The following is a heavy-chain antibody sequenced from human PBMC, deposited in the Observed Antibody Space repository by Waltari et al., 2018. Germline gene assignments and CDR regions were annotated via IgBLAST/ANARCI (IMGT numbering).Heavy chain of an antibody. V-gene: IGHV4-4*07. CDR1: VGSLSRPG. CDR3: ARQATSWSGFDY. CDR2: IYISGTT. D-gene: IGHD2-15*01. J-gene: IGHJ4*02. Sequence: QLQESGPRLVKPSETLSLTCSVSVGSLSRPGWGWIRQPAGTGLESIGRIYISGTTNKNPSLESRITVSLDTPKNQFSLKLTSVSAADTAVYYCARQATSWSGFDYWGPGIQVTVSS.